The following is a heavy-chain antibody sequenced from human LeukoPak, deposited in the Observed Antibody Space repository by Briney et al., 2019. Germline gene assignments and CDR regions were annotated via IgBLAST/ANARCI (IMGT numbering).Heavy chain of an antibody. CDR1: GYTFTSYY. J-gene: IGHJ3*02. D-gene: IGHD3-22*01. Sequence: GASVKVSCKSSGYTFTSYYMHWVRQAPGQGLAWMGIINPSGGSTSYARKFQGRVTMTRDTSTSTVYMELSSLRSEDTAVYYCARVKPNYYDSSAYGTFDIWGQGTMVTVSS. CDR3: ARVKPNYYDSSAYGTFDI. CDR2: INPSGGST. V-gene: IGHV1-46*01.